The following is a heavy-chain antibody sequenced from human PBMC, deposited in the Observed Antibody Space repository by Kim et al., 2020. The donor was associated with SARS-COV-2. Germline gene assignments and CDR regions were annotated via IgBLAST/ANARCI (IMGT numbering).Heavy chain of an antibody. V-gene: IGHV5-51*01. Sequence: RYSPSFQGHVTISADNAISTAYLQWSSLRASDTAMYYCARLGRKMVPPYYWGQGTLVTVSS. CDR3: ARLGRKMVPPYY. D-gene: IGHD3-10*01. J-gene: IGHJ4*02.